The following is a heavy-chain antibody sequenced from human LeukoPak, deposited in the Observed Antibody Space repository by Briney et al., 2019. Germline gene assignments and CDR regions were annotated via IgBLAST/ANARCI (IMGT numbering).Heavy chain of an antibody. CDR2: ISTSSTTI. Sequence: GGSLRLSCTASGFTFSSYSMNWVRQAPGKGLEWVSYISTSSTTIYYADSVKGRFTISRDNVKNSVYLQMNSLRDEDTAVYYCAIWTDSGYDLSFDHWGQGTLVTVSS. V-gene: IGHV3-48*02. CDR1: GFTFSSYS. J-gene: IGHJ4*02. CDR3: AIWTDSGYDLSFDH. D-gene: IGHD5-12*01.